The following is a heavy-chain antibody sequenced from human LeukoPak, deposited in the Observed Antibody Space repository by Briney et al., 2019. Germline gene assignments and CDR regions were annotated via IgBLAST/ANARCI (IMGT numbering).Heavy chain of an antibody. V-gene: IGHV4-39*01. J-gene: IGHJ4*02. Sequence: SETLSLTCDVSGDSISSSSNYWGWVRHLPGKGLEWIGSVYRSGSTYYNPSLKSRFTISVDTSKNQFTLNLTSVTAADTAVYHCARRGTSGWAYYFDFWGPGSLLTVSS. CDR1: GDSISSSSNY. CDR3: ARRGTSGWAYYFDF. CDR2: VYRSGST. D-gene: IGHD6-19*01.